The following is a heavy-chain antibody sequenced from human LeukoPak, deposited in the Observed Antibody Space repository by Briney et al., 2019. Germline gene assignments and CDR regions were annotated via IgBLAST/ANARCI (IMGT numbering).Heavy chain of an antibody. Sequence: GASVKVSCKASGGTFSSYAISWVRQAPGQGLEWMGGIIPIFGTANYAQKFQGRVTITADESTSTAYMELSSRRSEDTAVYYCARDLLSDYDILTGYHGWFDPWGQGTLVTVSS. J-gene: IGHJ5*02. CDR2: IIPIFGTA. D-gene: IGHD3-9*01. V-gene: IGHV1-69*13. CDR3: ARDLLSDYDILTGYHGWFDP. CDR1: GGTFSSYA.